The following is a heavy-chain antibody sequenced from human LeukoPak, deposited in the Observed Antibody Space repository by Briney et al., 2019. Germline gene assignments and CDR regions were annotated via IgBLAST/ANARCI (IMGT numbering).Heavy chain of an antibody. J-gene: IGHJ4*02. CDR2: IKQDGSEK. CDR1: GFTFSSYW. Sequence: GGSLRLSCAASGFTFSSYWMSWVRQAPGKGLEWVANIKQDGSEKYYVDSVKGRFTISRDNAKNSLYLQMNSLRAEDTAVYYCARASSSSWWALDYWGQGTLVTVSS. V-gene: IGHV3-7*01. CDR3: ARASSSSWWALDY. D-gene: IGHD6-13*01.